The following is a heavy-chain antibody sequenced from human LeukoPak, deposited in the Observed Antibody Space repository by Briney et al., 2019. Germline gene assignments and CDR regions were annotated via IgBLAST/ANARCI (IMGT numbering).Heavy chain of an antibody. Sequence: GGSLRLSCAASGFTFDDYAMHWVRQAPGKGLEWVSGISWNSGSIGYADSVKGRFTISRDNAKNSLYLQMNSLRAEDTAVYYCARGRVSLDVWGKGTTVTISS. V-gene: IGHV3-9*01. J-gene: IGHJ6*04. CDR2: ISWNSGSI. CDR1: GFTFDDYA. D-gene: IGHD6-13*01. CDR3: ARGRVSLDV.